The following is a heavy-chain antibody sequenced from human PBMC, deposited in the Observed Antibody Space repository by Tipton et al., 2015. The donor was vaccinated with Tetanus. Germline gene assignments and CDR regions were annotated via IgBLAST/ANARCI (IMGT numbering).Heavy chain of an antibody. V-gene: IGHV3-21*01. J-gene: IGHJ6*02. CDR3: ARDVINYPSFFHRGLDV. D-gene: IGHD5-24*01. Sequence: SLRLSCQGSGFNFGDFNMNWIRQTPGKGLQWVSSISGHSTYIHYAESVRGRFSVSRDNAENSLYLQVDSLRAEDTAVYYCARDVINYPSFFHRGLDVWGQGTTVTVSS. CDR2: ISGHSTYI. CDR1: GFNFGDFN.